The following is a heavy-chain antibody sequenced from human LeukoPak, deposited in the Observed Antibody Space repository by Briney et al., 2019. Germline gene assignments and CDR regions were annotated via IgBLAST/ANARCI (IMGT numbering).Heavy chain of an antibody. CDR1: GFTFSSYA. CDR2: TSYDGSNK. Sequence: GGSLRLSCAVSGFTFSSYAMHWVRQAPGKGLEWVAVTSYDGSNKYYADSVKGRFTISRDNSKNTLYLQMNSLRAEDTAVYYCARGSSSSHDYFDYWGQGTLVIV. V-gene: IGHV3-30*04. D-gene: IGHD6-6*01. J-gene: IGHJ4*02. CDR3: ARGSSSSHDYFDY.